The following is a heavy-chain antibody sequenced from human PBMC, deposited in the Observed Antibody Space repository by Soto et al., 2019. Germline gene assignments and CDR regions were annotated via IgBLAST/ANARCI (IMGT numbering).Heavy chain of an antibody. CDR2: ISVYTGNT. J-gene: IGHJ4*02. D-gene: IGHD4-17*01. Sequence: QVQLVQSGAEVKKPGASVKVSCEASGYTFKMFGITWVRQGPGQGLEWLGWISVYTGNTDYAPKIQERVTLTTDTSTNTAYMEVRRLISAYTAVYYCARTRRLYLNDDYGEYGASTEDSWGEGTLVTVSS. V-gene: IGHV1-18*01. CDR1: GYTFKMFG. CDR3: ARTRRLYLNDDYGEYGASTEDS.